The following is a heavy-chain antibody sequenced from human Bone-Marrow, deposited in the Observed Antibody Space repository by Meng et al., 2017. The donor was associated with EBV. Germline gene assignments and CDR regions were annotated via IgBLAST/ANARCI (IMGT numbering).Heavy chain of an antibody. D-gene: IGHD1-26*01. V-gene: IGHV3-74*01. CDR2: INTDGSST. CDR3: VRGYGGSYLGGDH. Sequence: EGELVESGGGLVQAGGSLRLSCAASEFTFSTYWMHWVRQAPGKGLVWVSRINTDGSSTSYADSVKGRFSISRDNAKKTLYLLMNSLTVDDTAMYYCVRGYGGSYLGGDHWGQGTLVTVSS. J-gene: IGHJ5*02. CDR1: EFTFSTYW.